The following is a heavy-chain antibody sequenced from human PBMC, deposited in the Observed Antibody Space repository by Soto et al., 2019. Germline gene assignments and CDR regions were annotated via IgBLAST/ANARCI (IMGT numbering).Heavy chain of an antibody. J-gene: IGHJ2*01. CDR1: GYTFTSYA. CDR3: VRVGRATNWYFDL. CDR2: VDPNSGNR. V-gene: IGHV1-8*01. D-gene: IGHD5-12*01. Sequence: QVPLVQSGAEVKEPGASVKVSCRASGYTFTSYAVNWVRQATGQGLEWMGWVDPNSGNRGCAQKFQGRATMTSDTSITTAYMELSSLRSEDTAVYYCVRVGRATNWYFDLWGRGTLVTVSS.